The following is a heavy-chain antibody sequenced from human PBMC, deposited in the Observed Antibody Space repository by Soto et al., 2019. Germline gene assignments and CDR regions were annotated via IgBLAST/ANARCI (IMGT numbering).Heavy chain of an antibody. Sequence: ITLKESGPTLVKPTQTLTLTCTFSGFSLSSTRMAVGWIRQPPGKALEWLALIYWDDDKRYSPFLKSRLTITKDTSKNQVVLTMSNMDPVDTARYYCAHIVVAGIGYYFDYWGQGTLVTVSS. CDR3: AHIVVAGIGYYFDY. CDR2: IYWDDDK. D-gene: IGHD6-19*01. J-gene: IGHJ4*02. V-gene: IGHV2-5*02. CDR1: GFSLSSTRMA.